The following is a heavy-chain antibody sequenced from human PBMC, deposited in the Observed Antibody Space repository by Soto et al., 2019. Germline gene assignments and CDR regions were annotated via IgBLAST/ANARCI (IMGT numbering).Heavy chain of an antibody. CDR2: ISGYNGNT. J-gene: IGHJ4*02. Sequence: QVRLVQSGAEVKKPGASVKVSCKASGYTFANHGISWVRQAPGQGLQWMGWISGYNGNTNYPQKVQGRVTMTTDTSTSTAYMELTSLTSDDTAVYYCARDQGGSYYVAIHSWGQGTLVTVSS. V-gene: IGHV1-18*04. D-gene: IGHD1-26*01. CDR1: GYTFANHG. CDR3: ARDQGGSYYVAIHS.